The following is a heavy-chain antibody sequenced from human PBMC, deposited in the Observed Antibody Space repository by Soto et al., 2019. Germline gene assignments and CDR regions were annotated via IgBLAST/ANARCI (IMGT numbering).Heavy chain of an antibody. CDR3: AKLIDSGDFEY. J-gene: IGHJ4*02. V-gene: IGHV3-30*18. CDR2: ISHDGSDK. CDR1: GFIFSTYG. D-gene: IGHD3-10*01. Sequence: QVQLVESGGGVVQPGRSLRLSCAASGFIFSTYGMHWVRQAPGKGLEWVAVISHDGSDKFYADSVKGRFTISRDNSKNQLYLQMNRLTTEDTAVYYCAKLIDSGDFEYGGQGNLVTVSS.